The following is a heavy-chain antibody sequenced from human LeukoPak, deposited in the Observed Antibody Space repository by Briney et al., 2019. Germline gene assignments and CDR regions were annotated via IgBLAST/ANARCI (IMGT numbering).Heavy chain of an antibody. CDR1: GFTFSSYE. D-gene: IGHD3-3*01. V-gene: IGHV3-21*01. CDR3: ARDPPQFGVVTNFDY. CDR2: ISSSSSYI. J-gene: IGHJ4*02. Sequence: NPGGSLRLSCAASGFTFSSYEMNWVRQAPGKGLEWVSSISSSSSYIYYADSVKGRFTISRDNAKNSLYLQMNSLRAEDTAVYYCARDPPQFGVVTNFDYWGQGTLVTVSS.